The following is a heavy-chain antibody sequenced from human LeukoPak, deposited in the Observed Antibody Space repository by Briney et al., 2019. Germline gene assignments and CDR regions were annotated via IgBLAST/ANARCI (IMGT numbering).Heavy chain of an antibody. J-gene: IGHJ5*02. CDR1: GFTVSNNY. CDR2: IYSAGGT. D-gene: IGHD2-21*01. CDR3: VRNSGELGA. Sequence: GGSLRLSCAASGFTVSNNYMSWVRRAAGKGLEWVALIYSAGGTYYADSVKGRFTISRDNSKNTLHLQMNSLRAEDTAVYYCVRNSGELGAWGQGTLVTVSS. V-gene: IGHV3-53*01.